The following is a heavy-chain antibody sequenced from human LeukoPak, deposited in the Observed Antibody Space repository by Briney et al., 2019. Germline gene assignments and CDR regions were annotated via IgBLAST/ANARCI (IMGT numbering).Heavy chain of an antibody. Sequence: GGSLRLSCAASGFTVSSNYMSWVRQAPGKGLEWVSVIYSGSSTYYADSVKGRFTISRHNSKNTLYLQMNSLRAEDTAVYYCARDLGTTGTRRGAFDIWGQGTMVTVSS. CDR2: IYSGSST. CDR1: GFTVSSNY. J-gene: IGHJ3*02. D-gene: IGHD1-1*01. CDR3: ARDLGTTGTRRGAFDI. V-gene: IGHV3-53*01.